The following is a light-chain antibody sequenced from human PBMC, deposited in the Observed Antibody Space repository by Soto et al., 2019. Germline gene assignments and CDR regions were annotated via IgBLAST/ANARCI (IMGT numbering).Light chain of an antibody. CDR3: QQSHTFPIT. CDR1: RVISSW. J-gene: IGKJ5*01. CDR2: AAS. V-gene: IGKV1-12*01. Sequence: DIQMTQSPSSVSASVGDSVTITCRASRVISSWLAWYQQKPGKAPNLLIYAASNLQSGVPSRFSASGSGTDFTLTINNLQPEDFATYYCQQSHTFPITFGQGTRLESK.